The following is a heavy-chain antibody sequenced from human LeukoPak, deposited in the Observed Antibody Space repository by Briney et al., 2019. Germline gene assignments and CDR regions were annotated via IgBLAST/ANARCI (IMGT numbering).Heavy chain of an antibody. CDR3: ARTMVRGVAPATY. Sequence: ASMKVSCKASGYTFTSYYMHWVRQAPGQGLEWMGIINPSGGSTSYAQKFQGRVTMTRNTSASTVYMELSSLRSEDTAVYYCARTMVRGVAPATYWGQGTLVTVSS. D-gene: IGHD3-10*01. CDR1: GYTFTSYY. CDR2: INPSGGST. J-gene: IGHJ4*02. V-gene: IGHV1-46*03.